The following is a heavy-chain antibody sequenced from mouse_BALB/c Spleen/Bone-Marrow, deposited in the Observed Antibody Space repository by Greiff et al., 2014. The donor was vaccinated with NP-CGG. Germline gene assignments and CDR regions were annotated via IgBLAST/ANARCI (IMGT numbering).Heavy chain of an antibody. CDR3: APYYYGSSQFAY. V-gene: IGHV14-3*02. Sequence: VQLQQPGAELVKPGASVKLSCTASGFNIKDTYMHWGEQRPEQGLEWIGRIDPANGNTKYDPKFQGKATITADTSSNTAYLQLSSLTSEDTAVYYCAPYYYGSSQFAYWGQGTLVTVSA. CDR2: IDPANGNT. D-gene: IGHD1-1*01. J-gene: IGHJ3*01. CDR1: GFNIKDTY.